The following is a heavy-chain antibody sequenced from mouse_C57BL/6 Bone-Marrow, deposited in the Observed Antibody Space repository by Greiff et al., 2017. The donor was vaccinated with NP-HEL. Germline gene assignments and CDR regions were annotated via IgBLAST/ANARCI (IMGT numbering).Heavy chain of an antibody. V-gene: IGHV5-9-1*02. Sequence: EVKLVESGEGLVKPGGSLKLSCAASGFTFSSYAMSWVRQTPEKRLEWVAYISSGGDYIYYADTVKGRFTISRDNARNTLYLQMSILKSEDTAMYYCTLYDYDRGYAMDYWGQGTSVTVSS. CDR3: TLYDYDRGYAMDY. CDR1: GFTFSSYA. CDR2: ISSGGDYI. D-gene: IGHD2-4*01. J-gene: IGHJ4*01.